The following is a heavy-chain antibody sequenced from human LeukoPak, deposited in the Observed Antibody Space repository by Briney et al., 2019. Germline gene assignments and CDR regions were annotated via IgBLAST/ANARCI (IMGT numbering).Heavy chain of an antibody. CDR3: ARGGTGKQWLPYAFDI. CDR2: INPNRGGT. CDR1: GYTFTGYY. V-gene: IGHV1-2*06. D-gene: IGHD6-19*01. J-gene: IGHJ3*02. Sequence: GASVKVSCKASGYTFTGYYIHWVRQAPGQGLEWMGRINPNRGGTNYAQKFQGRVTMTRETSITTAYMEVSRLRSDDTALFYCARGGTGKQWLPYAFDIWGQGTMVTVSS.